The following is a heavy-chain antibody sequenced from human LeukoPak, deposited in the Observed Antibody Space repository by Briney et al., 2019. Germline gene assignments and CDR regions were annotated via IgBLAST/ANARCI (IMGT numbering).Heavy chain of an antibody. J-gene: IGHJ4*02. CDR1: GFTFSNFW. CDR3: TRRYYFDSSGYYQGDY. D-gene: IGHD3-22*01. CDR2: IRSKANSYAT. V-gene: IGHV3-73*01. Sequence: PGGSLRLSCTASGFTFSNFWMGWVRQASGKGLEWVGRIRSKANSYATSYGASVKGRFTISRDDSKNTAYLQMNSLKTEDTAVYYCTRRYYFDSSGYYQGDYWGQGTLVTVSS.